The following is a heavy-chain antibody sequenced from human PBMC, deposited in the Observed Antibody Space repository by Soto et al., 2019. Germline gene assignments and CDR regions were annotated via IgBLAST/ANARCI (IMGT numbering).Heavy chain of an antibody. CDR3: AREANYYDSSGYHNWFDP. J-gene: IGHJ5*01. Sequence: GASVKVSCKASGCTFSSYAISWVRQAPGQGLEWMGGIIPIFGTANYAQRFQGRVTITADESTSTAYMELSSLRSEDTAVYYCAREANYYDSSGYHNWFDPWGQGTPGHRLL. CDR2: IIPIFGTA. V-gene: IGHV1-69*13. D-gene: IGHD3-22*01. CDR1: GCTFSSYA.